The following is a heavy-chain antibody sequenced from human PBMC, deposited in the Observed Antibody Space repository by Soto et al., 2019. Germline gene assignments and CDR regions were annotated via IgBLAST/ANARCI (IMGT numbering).Heavy chain of an antibody. CDR1: GFTFSSYS. D-gene: IGHD6-25*01. Sequence: GGSLRLSCAASGFTFSSYSMNWVRQAPGKGLEWVSSISSSSSYIYYADSVKGRFTISRDNAKNSLNLQMNSLRAEDTAVYYCARELSEDDAFDIWGQGTMVTVSS. CDR2: ISSSSSYI. J-gene: IGHJ3*02. V-gene: IGHV3-21*01. CDR3: ARELSEDDAFDI.